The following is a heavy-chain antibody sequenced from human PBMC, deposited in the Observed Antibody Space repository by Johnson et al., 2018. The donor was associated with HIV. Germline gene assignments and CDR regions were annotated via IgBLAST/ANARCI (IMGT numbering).Heavy chain of an antibody. CDR2: ISGSGVST. Sequence: VQLVESGGGVVQPGRSLRLSCAASGFTFSSYAMYWVRQAPGKGLEWVSGISGSGVSTYYADFVKGRFTISRDNSKNTLYLQMNSLRAEDTAVYYCAREDCSSTRCSDWDSAFDIWGQGTMVTVSS. V-gene: IGHV3-23*04. J-gene: IGHJ3*02. D-gene: IGHD2-2*01. CDR1: GFTFSSYA. CDR3: AREDCSSTRCSDWDSAFDI.